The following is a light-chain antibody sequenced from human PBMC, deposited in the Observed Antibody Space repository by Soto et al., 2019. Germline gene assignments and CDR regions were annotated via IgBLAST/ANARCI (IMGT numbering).Light chain of an antibody. CDR2: GAS. CDR1: QTVSSY. V-gene: IGKV3-11*01. CDR3: HQRDICLT. J-gene: IGKJ4*01. Sequence: IVLTQSPATLSLSPGERATLSCRASQTVSSYLSWYQHKPGQAPKLLIYGASKRATGIPARFSGSGSGTDFALTISSLEPEDSAVYYCHQRDICLTFGGGTKVEIK.